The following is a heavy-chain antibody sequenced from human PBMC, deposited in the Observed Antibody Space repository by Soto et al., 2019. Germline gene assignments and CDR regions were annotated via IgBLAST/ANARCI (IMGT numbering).Heavy chain of an antibody. Sequence: PSETLSLTCTVSGGSISSGGYYWSWIRQHPGKGLEWIGYIYYSGSTYYNPSLKSRVTISVGTSKNQFSLKLSSVTAADTAVYYCARAFKRGYSYGGILNWFDPWGQGTLVTVSS. CDR2: IYYSGST. V-gene: IGHV4-31*03. D-gene: IGHD5-18*01. J-gene: IGHJ5*02. CDR3: ARAFKRGYSYGGILNWFDP. CDR1: GGSISSGGYY.